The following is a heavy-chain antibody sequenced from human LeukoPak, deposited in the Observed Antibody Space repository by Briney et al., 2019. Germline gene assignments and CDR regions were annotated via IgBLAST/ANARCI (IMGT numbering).Heavy chain of an antibody. CDR3: ARDGGHYGSGSYYIDY. D-gene: IGHD3-10*01. CDR1: GYTFTGYY. V-gene: IGHV1-2*02. CDR2: INPNSGGT. J-gene: IGHJ4*02. Sequence: GASVKVSCKASGYTFTGYYMHWVRQAPGQGLEWMGWINPNSGGTNYAQKFQGRVTMTRDTSISTAYVELSRLRSDDTAVYYCARDGGHYGSGSYYIDYWGQGTLVTVSS.